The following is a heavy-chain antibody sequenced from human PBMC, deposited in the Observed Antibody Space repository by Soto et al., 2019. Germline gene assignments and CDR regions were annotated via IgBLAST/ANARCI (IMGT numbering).Heavy chain of an antibody. D-gene: IGHD4-17*01. Sequence: GGSLRLSCAASGFTFSSYAMSWVRQAPGKGLEWVSAISGSGGSTYYADSVKGRFTISRDNSKNTLYLQMNSLSDEDTAVYYCAKDIVVFDYGFNDAFDIWGQGTMVTVSS. CDR3: AKDIVVFDYGFNDAFDI. J-gene: IGHJ3*02. CDR1: GFTFSSYA. V-gene: IGHV3-23*01. CDR2: ISGSGGST.